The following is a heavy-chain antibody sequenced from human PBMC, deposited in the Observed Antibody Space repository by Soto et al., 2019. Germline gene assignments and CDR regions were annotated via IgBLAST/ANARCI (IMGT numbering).Heavy chain of an antibody. V-gene: IGHV3-21*02. J-gene: IGHJ6*02. CDR3: VRDLGRYFRSGYMDL. Sequence: EVQLVESGGGLVNPGRSLRLSCTASGLAFNTYSMKWVRQAPGKGLEWVSSINEDSTYIYYSDSLRGRITISRDNAKDSLFLQMNSLRPDDTAVYYCVRDLGRYFRSGYMDLWGDGATVTVSS. D-gene: IGHD3-9*01. CDR1: GLAFNTYS. CDR2: INEDSTYI.